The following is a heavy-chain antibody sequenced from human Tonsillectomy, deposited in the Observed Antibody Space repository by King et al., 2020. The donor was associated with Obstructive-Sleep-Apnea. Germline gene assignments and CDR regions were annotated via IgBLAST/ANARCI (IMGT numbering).Heavy chain of an antibody. J-gene: IGHJ4*02. CDR2: ISWNSDSI. D-gene: IGHD6-13*01. Sequence: VQLVESWGGLVQPGRSLRLSCAASGFTFADYAMHWVRHAPGKGLEWVSGISWNSDSIDYADFVKGRVTISRDNAKNSLYLQMNSLRAEDTALYYCAKDIGGSSWFYFDYWGQGTLVTVSS. CDR3: AKDIGGSSWFYFDY. CDR1: GFTFADYA. V-gene: IGHV3-9*01.